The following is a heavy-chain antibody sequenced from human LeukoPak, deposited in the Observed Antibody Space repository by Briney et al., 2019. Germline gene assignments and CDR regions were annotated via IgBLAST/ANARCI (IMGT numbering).Heavy chain of an antibody. V-gene: IGHV4-39*07. CDR3: ARTYDSSGYYYVGPAFDI. Sequence: SETLSLTCTVSGGSISSSSYYWGWIRQPPGKGLEWIGEINHSGSTNYNPSLKSRVTISVDTSKNQFSLKLSSVTAADTAVYYCARTYDSSGYYYVGPAFDIWGQGTMVTVSS. J-gene: IGHJ3*02. CDR2: INHSGST. CDR1: GGSISSSSYY. D-gene: IGHD3-22*01.